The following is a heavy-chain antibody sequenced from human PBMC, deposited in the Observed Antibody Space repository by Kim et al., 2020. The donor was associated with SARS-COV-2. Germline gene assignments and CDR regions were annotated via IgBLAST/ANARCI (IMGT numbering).Heavy chain of an antibody. Sequence: ASVKVSCKASGHTFRDYYVHWMRQAPGQGFEWMGTSAPDGGSEIYAPKFQGRVTMTRDASTSTVYMQLNGLRSEDTAVYYCARHGRRDWFDWRPWFDPWG. V-gene: IGHV1-46*01. D-gene: IGHD3-9*01. CDR2: SAPDGGSE. CDR3: ARHGRRDWFDWRPWFDP. CDR1: GHTFRDYY. J-gene: IGHJ5*02.